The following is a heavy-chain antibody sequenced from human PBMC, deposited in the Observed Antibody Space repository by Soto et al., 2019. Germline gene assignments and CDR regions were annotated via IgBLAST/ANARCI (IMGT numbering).Heavy chain of an antibody. Sequence: QVQLVQSGAEVKKPGSSVKVSCKASGGTFSSYAISWVRQAPGQGLEWMGGIIPIFGTANYAQKFQGRVTITADESTSTAVMELSSLRSEDTAVYYCARYGKGAPNSYYYYGTDVWCQGTTLTVSS. J-gene: IGHJ6*02. D-gene: IGHD1-1*01. CDR3: ARYGKGAPNSYYYYGTDV. CDR2: IIPIFGTA. V-gene: IGHV1-69*01. CDR1: GGTFSSYA.